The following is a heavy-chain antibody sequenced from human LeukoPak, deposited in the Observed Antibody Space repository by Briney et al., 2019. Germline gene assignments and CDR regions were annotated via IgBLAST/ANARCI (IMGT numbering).Heavy chain of an antibody. CDR1: GGSISSYY. V-gene: IGHV4-59*01. Sequence: PSETLSLTCTVPGGSISSYYWSWIRQPPGKGLEWIGYIYYSGSTNYNPSLKSRVTISVDTSKNQFSLELSSVTAADTAVYYCARDSSSWHNWFDPWGQGTLVTVSS. J-gene: IGHJ5*02. CDR3: ARDSSSWHNWFDP. CDR2: IYYSGST. D-gene: IGHD6-13*01.